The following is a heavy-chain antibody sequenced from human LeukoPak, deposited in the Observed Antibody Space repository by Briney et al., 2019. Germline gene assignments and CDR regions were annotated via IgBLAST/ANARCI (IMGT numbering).Heavy chain of an antibody. J-gene: IGHJ5*02. D-gene: IGHD3-16*01. CDR1: GYTFTGYY. V-gene: IGHV1-2*02. CDR2: INPNSGGT. Sequence: GASVKVSCKASGYTFTGYYMHWVRQAPGQGLEWMGWINPNSGGTNYAQKFQGRVTMTRDTSISTAYMELSRLNSDDTAVYYCARDKRRYDYVWGSYSPWGQGTLVTVSS. CDR3: ARDKRRYDYVWGSYSP.